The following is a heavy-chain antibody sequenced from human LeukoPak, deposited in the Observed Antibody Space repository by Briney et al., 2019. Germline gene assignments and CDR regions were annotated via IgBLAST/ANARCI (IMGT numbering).Heavy chain of an antibody. CDR3: ARERSTETVVVPGAIDAFDI. CDR2: ISAYNGNT. J-gene: IGHJ3*02. V-gene: IGHV1-18*01. CDR1: GFTFTSYG. D-gene: IGHD2-2*01. Sequence: ASVKVSCKASGFTFTSYGISWVRQAPGQGLEWMGWISAYNGNTNYAQKVQGRVTMTTDTSTSTAYMELRSLRSDDTAVYYCARERSTETVVVPGAIDAFDIWGQGTMVTVSS.